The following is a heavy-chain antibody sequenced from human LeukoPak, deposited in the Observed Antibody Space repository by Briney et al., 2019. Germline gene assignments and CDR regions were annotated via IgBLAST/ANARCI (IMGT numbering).Heavy chain of an antibody. J-gene: IGHJ4*02. V-gene: IGHV3-30*18. CDR1: GLTFSNYG. CDR3: AKDLGSSGWYIDY. D-gene: IGHD6-19*01. Sequence: PGGSLRLSCTVSGLTFSNYGMHWVRQAPGKGLEWVAVISYHGSDKHYADSVRGRFTISRDNSKNTLYLQMNSLRAEDTAVYYCAKDLGSSGWYIDYWGQGTLVTVSS. CDR2: ISYHGSDK.